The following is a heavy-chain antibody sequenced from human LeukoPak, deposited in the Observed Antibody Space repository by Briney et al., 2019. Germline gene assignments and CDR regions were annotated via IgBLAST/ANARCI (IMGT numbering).Heavy chain of an antibody. CDR3: ARGLSGGNSGYYFDY. CDR2: IYNSGST. V-gene: IGHV4-38-2*02. J-gene: IGHJ4*02. D-gene: IGHD4-23*01. CDR1: GYSISSGYY. Sequence: SETLSLTCTVSGYSISSGYYWGWIRQSPGKGLEWIGSIYNSGSTYYNPSLKSRITISVDTSKNQFSLKLSSVTAADTAVYYCARGLSGGNSGYYFDYWGQGTLVTVSS.